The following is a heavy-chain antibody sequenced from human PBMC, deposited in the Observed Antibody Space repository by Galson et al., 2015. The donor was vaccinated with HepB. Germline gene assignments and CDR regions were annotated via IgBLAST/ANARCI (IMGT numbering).Heavy chain of an antibody. Sequence: SLRLSCAASGFTFSNAWMSWVRQGPGKGLEWVGRIKSKSDGGTKDYAAPVKGKFTISRDDSKTTVYLRMNSLKSEDPAVYYCTTVGGGIVGATFAFDIWGQGTMVTVSS. CDR2: IKSKSDGGTK. D-gene: IGHD1-26*01. CDR1: GFTFSNAW. V-gene: IGHV3-15*01. J-gene: IGHJ3*02. CDR3: TTVGGGIVGATFAFDI.